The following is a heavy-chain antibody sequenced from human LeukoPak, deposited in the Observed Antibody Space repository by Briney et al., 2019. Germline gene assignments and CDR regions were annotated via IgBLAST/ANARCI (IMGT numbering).Heavy chain of an antibody. J-gene: IGHJ4*02. Sequence: GGSLRLSCAASGFTFRNIWMTWVRQAPGKGLEWVGRIRSNSDGGTADYAAPVKGRFTISRDDSKTTLYLQLDSPKAEDTAVYYCTTATSVTTSWSWGQGTLVTVSS. CDR1: GFTFRNIW. V-gene: IGHV3-15*01. CDR2: IRSNSDGGTA. CDR3: TTATSVTTSWS. D-gene: IGHD5-24*01.